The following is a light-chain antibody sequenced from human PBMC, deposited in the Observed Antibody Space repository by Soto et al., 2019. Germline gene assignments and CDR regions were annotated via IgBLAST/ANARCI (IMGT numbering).Light chain of an antibody. CDR3: QQYFNWRYT. V-gene: IGKV3D-15*01. Sequence: EIVMTQSPGTLSVSPGERATLSCRASQSITSNLAWYQQKPGQAPRLLIYGASTRATGIPARFSGSGSGTEFTLTISSLQSVDFAVYYCQQYFNWRYTFGQGTRLEIK. CDR1: QSITSN. CDR2: GAS. J-gene: IGKJ2*01.